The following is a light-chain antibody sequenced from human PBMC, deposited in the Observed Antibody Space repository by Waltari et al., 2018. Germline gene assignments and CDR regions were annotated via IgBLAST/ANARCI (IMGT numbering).Light chain of an antibody. Sequence: DIKMTQYPSSLSASVGDRVTITCQASQDISNYLNWYQQKAGKAPKLLIYDASNLETGVPSRFSGSGSGTDFTFTITSLQPEDIAAYYCQQYDNVPFTFGPGTKVDLK. V-gene: IGKV1-33*01. CDR1: QDISNY. CDR2: DAS. CDR3: QQYDNVPFT. J-gene: IGKJ3*01.